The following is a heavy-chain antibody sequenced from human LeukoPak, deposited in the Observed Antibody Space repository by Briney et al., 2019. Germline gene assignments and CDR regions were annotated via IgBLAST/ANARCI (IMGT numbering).Heavy chain of an antibody. D-gene: IGHD3-10*01. J-gene: IGHJ5*02. V-gene: IGHV1-2*02. CDR2: INPNSGAT. CDR3: AGGRFGEWDNWFDP. CDR1: GYTFTGYY. Sequence: ASVKVSCKASGYTFTGYYIHWVRQAPRQGLEWVAWINPNSGATNYAQKFQGRVSMTRETSISTAYMALSRLTSDDTAVYFCAGGRFGEWDNWFDPWGQGTLVTVSS.